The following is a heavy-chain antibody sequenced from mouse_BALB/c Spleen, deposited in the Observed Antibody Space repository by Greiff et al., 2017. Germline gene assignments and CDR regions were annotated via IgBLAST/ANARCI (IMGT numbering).Heavy chain of an antibody. CDR2: ISSGRST. J-gene: IGHJ3*01. V-gene: IGHV5-6-5*01. D-gene: IGHD2-10*02. CDR3: AREGYGNPFAY. Sequence: EVQVVESGGGLVKPGGSLKLSCAASGFTFSSYAMSWVRQTPEKRLEWVASISSGRSTYYPDSVKGRFTISRDNARNILYLQMSSLRSEDTAMYYCAREGYGNPFAYWGQGTLVTVSA. CDR1: GFTFSSYA.